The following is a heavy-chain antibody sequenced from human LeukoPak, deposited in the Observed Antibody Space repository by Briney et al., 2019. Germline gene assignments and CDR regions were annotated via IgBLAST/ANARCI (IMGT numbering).Heavy chain of an antibody. J-gene: IGHJ6*03. Sequence: ASVKVSCKASAYTFTSYDINWVRQATGQGLEWMGWMNPNSGNTGYAQKFQGRVTITRNTSISTAYMELSSLRSEDTAVYYCARGISRGRRYCSSTSCCKQKVGGYYYYMDVWGKGTTVTVSS. CDR1: AYTFTSYD. CDR3: ARGISRGRRYCSSTSCCKQKVGGYYYYMDV. V-gene: IGHV1-8*03. CDR2: MNPNSGNT. D-gene: IGHD2-2*01.